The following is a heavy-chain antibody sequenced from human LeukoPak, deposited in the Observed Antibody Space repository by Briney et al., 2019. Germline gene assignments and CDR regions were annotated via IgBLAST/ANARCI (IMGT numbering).Heavy chain of an antibody. CDR3: AKDLSSYYYYMDV. CDR2: ISGGST. CDR1: GFTVSSNE. Sequence: GGSLRLSCAASGFTVSSNEMSWVRQAPGKGLEWVSSISGGSTYYADSRKGRFTISRDNSKNTLHLQMNSLRAEDTAVYYCAKDLSSYYYYMDVWGKGTTVTVSS. V-gene: IGHV3-38-3*01. J-gene: IGHJ6*03.